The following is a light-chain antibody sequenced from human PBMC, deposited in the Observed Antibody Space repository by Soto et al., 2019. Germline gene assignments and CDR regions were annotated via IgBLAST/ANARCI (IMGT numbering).Light chain of an antibody. Sequence: DIQMTQSPSTLSAFVGDRVSITCRASQNISRWLAWYQQKPGKAPKLLIYDGSTLESGVPSRFSGSGSGTEFILTITSLQPDDFATFYCQQYSHGWGFGQGTKVDIK. V-gene: IGKV1-5*01. CDR2: DGS. CDR3: QQYSHGWG. J-gene: IGKJ1*01. CDR1: QNISRW.